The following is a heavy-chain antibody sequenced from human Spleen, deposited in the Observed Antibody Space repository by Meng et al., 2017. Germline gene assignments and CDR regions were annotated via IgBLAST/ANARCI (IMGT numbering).Heavy chain of an antibody. V-gene: IGHV4-34*01. CDR3: ARKGRDAYNLLRPRANNWFAP. CDR2: IDHTRST. D-gene: IGHD5-24*01. CDR1: GGSFSGYY. J-gene: IGHJ5*02. Sequence: GSLRLSCAVYGGSFSGYYWSWIRQTPGQGPEWIGEIDHTRSTNYNPSLKSRVTIPVDTSKNQLSLRLRSMTAADTAVYYCARKGRDAYNLLRPRANNWFAPWGHGNRVTCSS.